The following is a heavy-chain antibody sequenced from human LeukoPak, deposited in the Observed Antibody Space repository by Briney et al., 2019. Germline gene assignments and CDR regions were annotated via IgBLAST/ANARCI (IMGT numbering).Heavy chain of an antibody. CDR2: INHSGST. CDR3: ARDFVSYWYFDL. V-gene: IGHV4-34*01. J-gene: IGHJ2*01. Sequence: SEALSLTCAVYGGSFSGYYWSWIRQPPGKGLEWIGEINHSGSTNYNPSLKSRVTISVDTSKNQFSLKLSSVTVADTAVYYCARDFVSYWYFDLWGRGTLVTVSS. CDR1: GGSFSGYY. D-gene: IGHD3-9*01.